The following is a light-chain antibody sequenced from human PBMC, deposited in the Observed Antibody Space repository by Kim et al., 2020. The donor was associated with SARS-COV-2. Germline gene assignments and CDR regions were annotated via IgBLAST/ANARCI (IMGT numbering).Light chain of an antibody. CDR3: QQYNNLPPHT. CDR2: DAS. J-gene: IGKJ2*01. CDR1: QSVSSN. V-gene: IGKV3-15*01. Sequence: EIVMTQSPATLSVSPGERATLSCRASQSVSSNLAWYQQKPGQAPRLLIYDASARATGIPARFSGSGSGTEFTLTNSSLQSEDFAVYYCQQYNNLPPHTFGQGTKLEI.